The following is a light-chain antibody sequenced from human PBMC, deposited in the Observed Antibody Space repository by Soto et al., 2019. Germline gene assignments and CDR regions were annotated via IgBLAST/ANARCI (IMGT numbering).Light chain of an antibody. Sequence: QLTQFPSSLSASVGDRVTITCRASQSISSYLNWYQQKPGKAPKLLIYAASSLQSGVPSRFSGSGSGTDFTLTISSLQPEDFATYYCLQSYSTQWTFGQGTKVDIK. J-gene: IGKJ1*01. CDR3: LQSYSTQWT. CDR2: AAS. V-gene: IGKV1-39*01. CDR1: QSISSY.